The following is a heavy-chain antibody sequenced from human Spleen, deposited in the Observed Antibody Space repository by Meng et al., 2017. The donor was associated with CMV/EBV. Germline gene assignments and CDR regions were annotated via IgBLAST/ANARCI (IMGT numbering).Heavy chain of an antibody. CDR2: IYSGGST. V-gene: IGHV3-53*05. J-gene: IGHJ4*02. CDR1: GFTVSSNY. D-gene: IGHD5-18*01. Sequence: GGSLRLSCAASGFTVSSNYMSWVRQAPGKGLEWVSVIYSGGSTYYADSVKGRFTISRDNSKNTLYLQMNSLRAEDTAVYYCARLERGYSYGYGYWGQGTLVTVSS. CDR3: ARLERGYSYGYGY.